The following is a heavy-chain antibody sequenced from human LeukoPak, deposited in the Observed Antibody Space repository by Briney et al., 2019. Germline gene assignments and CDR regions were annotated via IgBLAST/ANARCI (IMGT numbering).Heavy chain of an antibody. D-gene: IGHD4-23*01. CDR3: AREDFGGNSELRLTNFDY. CDR2: IYYSGST. J-gene: IGHJ4*02. V-gene: IGHV4-39*07. Sequence: PSETLSLTCTVSGGSISSSSYYWGWIRQPPGKGLEWIGSIYYSGSTYYNPSLKSRVTISVDTSKNQFSLKLSSVTAADTAVYYCAREDFGGNSELRLTNFDYWGQGTLVTVSS. CDR1: GGSISSSSYY.